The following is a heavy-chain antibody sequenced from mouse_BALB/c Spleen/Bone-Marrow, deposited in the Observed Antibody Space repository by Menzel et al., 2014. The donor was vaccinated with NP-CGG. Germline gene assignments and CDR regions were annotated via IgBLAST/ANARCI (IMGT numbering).Heavy chain of an antibody. CDR3: ARNSGYGKSFAY. D-gene: IGHD2-2*01. V-gene: IGHV14-3*02. Sequence: VQLKDSGADLVKPGASVKLSCTASGFNIKDTYMHWVKQRPEQGLEWIGRIDPANGNTKYDPKFQGKATITADTSSNAAYLQLSILTSDDTAVYYCARNSGYGKSFAYWGQGTLVTVSA. J-gene: IGHJ3*01. CDR1: GFNIKDTY. CDR2: IDPANGNT.